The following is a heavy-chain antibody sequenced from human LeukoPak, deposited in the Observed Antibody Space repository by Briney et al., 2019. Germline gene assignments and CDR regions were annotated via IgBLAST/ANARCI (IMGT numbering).Heavy chain of an antibody. CDR2: ISYDGSNK. J-gene: IGHJ6*03. CDR3: ARERGFGELGHYYYYYMDV. D-gene: IGHD3-10*01. CDR1: GFTFSSYA. V-gene: IGHV3-30*04. Sequence: GGSLRLPCAASGFTFSSYAMHWVRQAPGKGLEWVAVISYDGSNKYYADSVKGRFTISRDNSKNTLYLQMNSLRAEDTAVYYCARERGFGELGHYYYYYMDVWGKGTTVTVSS.